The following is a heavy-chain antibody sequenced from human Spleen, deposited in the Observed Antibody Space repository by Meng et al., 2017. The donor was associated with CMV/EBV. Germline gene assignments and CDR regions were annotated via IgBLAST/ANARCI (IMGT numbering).Heavy chain of an antibody. J-gene: IGHJ4*02. CDR2: VHYSVGT. CDR3: ARQIGRSDWSVYFDY. CDR1: SISVAIYT. Sequence: SISVAIYTLGWLNQPPGKVLQWIGIVHYSVGTYYNPSLKCRVTMSVDTSKNQFSLKLSSVTAADTTVYYCARQIGRSDWSVYFDYWGQGALVTVSS. D-gene: IGHD6-19*01. V-gene: IGHV4-39*01.